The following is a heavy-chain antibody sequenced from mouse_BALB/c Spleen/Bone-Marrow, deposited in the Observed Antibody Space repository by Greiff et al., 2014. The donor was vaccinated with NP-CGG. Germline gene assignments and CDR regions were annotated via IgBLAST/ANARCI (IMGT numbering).Heavy chain of an antibody. J-gene: IGHJ4*01. Sequence: VQLQQSGPELVKPGASVKMSCKASGYTFTSYVMHWVKQKPGQGLVWIGYINPYNDGTKYNEKFKGKATLTSDKSSSTAYMELSSLTSEDSAVYYCTRGVYYDYDEGAMDYWGQGSSVTDPS. V-gene: IGHV1-14*01. CDR3: TRGVYYDYDEGAMDY. CDR1: GYTFTSYV. D-gene: IGHD2-4*01. CDR2: INPYNDGT.